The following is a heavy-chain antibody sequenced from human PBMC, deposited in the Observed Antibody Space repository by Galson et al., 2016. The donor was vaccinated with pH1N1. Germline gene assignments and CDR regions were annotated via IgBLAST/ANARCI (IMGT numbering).Heavy chain of an antibody. CDR1: GFAFSSYD. CDR3: AKVDGYSYGPFDY. Sequence: SLRLSCAASGFAFSSYDMHWVRQAPGKGLEWVAAIWYDGSNEYYGDSVKGRLTISRDNSKSTLYLQMNSLRAEDTALYYCAKVDGYSYGPFDYWGQGTLVTVSS. J-gene: IGHJ4*02. CDR2: IWYDGSNE. D-gene: IGHD5-18*01. V-gene: IGHV3-33*06.